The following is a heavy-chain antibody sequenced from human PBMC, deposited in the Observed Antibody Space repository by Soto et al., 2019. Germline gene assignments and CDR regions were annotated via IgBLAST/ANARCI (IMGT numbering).Heavy chain of an antibody. J-gene: IGHJ4*02. D-gene: IGHD5-18*01. Sequence: GGSLRLSCAASGFTFRIYSMHWVRQSPGKGLEWVAVMWYDGTNKYYGESVKGRFTISRDNSENTLYLQMNSLRAEDTAVYYCAKAAAQLWLWVYWGQGILVTVSS. CDR1: GFTFRIYS. CDR3: AKAAAQLWLWVY. V-gene: IGHV3-33*06. CDR2: MWYDGTNK.